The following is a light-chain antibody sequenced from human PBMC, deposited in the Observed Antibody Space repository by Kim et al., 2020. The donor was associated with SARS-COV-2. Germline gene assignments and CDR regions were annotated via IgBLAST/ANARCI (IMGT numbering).Light chain of an antibody. CDR2: YDS. Sequence: VAPGKTARITCGGNNIGSKSVHGYQQKPGQAPVLVIYYDSDRPSGIPERFSGSNSGNTATLTISRVEAGDEADYYCQVWDSSSDWVFGGGTKLTVL. J-gene: IGLJ3*02. V-gene: IGLV3-21*04. CDR1: NIGSKS. CDR3: QVWDSSSDWV.